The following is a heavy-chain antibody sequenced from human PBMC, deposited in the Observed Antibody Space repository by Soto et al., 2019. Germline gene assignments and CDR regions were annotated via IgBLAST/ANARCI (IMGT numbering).Heavy chain of an antibody. J-gene: IGHJ4*02. Sequence: SETLSLTCTVSGGSISSSSYYWGWIRQPPGKGLEWIGEINHSGSTNYNPSLKSRVTISVDTSKNQFSLKLSSVTAADTAVYYCARGRYSSRHWGQGTLVTVSS. V-gene: IGHV4-39*07. CDR3: ARGRYSSRH. CDR2: INHSGST. CDR1: GGSISSSSYY. D-gene: IGHD6-13*01.